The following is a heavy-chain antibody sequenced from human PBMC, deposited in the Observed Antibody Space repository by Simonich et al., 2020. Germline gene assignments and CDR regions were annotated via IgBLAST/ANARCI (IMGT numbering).Heavy chain of an antibody. J-gene: IGHJ6*02. D-gene: IGHD6-19*01. CDR1: GFTFSSYS. CDR2: SSSSSSYI. Sequence: EVQLVEYGGGLVKPGGSLRLSCAASGFTFSSYSMNWVRQAPGKGLGWVSSSSSSSSYIYTEDSVKGRFTISRDNAKNSLYLQMNSLRAEDTAVYYCARWIAVAGTGAYGMDVWGQGTTVTVSS. CDR3: ARWIAVAGTGAYGMDV. V-gene: IGHV3-21*01.